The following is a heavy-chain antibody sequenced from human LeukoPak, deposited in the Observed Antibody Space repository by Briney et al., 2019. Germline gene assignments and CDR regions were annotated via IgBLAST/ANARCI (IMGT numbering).Heavy chain of an antibody. D-gene: IGHD6-13*01. CDR1: GGSISSYY. J-gene: IGHJ6*02. CDR2: IYYSGST. CDR3: ARHFPGQQQPSKWRHYYGMDV. V-gene: IGHV4-59*08. Sequence: PSETLSLTCTVSGGSISSYYWSWIRQPPGKGLEWIGYIYYSGSTNYNPSLKSRVTISVDTSKNQFSLKLSSVTAADTAVYYCARHFPGQQQPSKWRHYYGMDVWGQGTTVTVSS.